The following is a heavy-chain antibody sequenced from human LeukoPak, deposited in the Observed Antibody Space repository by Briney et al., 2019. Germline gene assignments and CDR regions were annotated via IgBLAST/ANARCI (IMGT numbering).Heavy chain of an antibody. CDR1: GYSFTSYA. Sequence: ASVKVSCKASGYSFTSYAIGWVRQAPGQGLEWMGWLSVYNGQTSYAQKFQGAFTMTTDTSTGTAYMELRSLRSDDTAVYYCARLLVTEYKTGWYGHNFDYWGQGTQVTVSS. D-gene: IGHD6-19*01. CDR2: LSVYNGQT. J-gene: IGHJ4*02. V-gene: IGHV1-18*01. CDR3: ARLLVTEYKTGWYGHNFDY.